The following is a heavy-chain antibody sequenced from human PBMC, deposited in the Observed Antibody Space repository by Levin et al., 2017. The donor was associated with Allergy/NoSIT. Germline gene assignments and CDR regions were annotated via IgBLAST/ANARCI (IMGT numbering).Heavy chain of an antibody. D-gene: IGHD4-17*01. Sequence: PSETLSLTCAVYGGSYSGYYWSWIRQPPGEGLDWIGETTHWGSTNYNPSLKSRVTISVDTSKNQCSRKLSSVTAADTAVYCCAAIYGDYSDFAYWGQGTLVTVSS. CDR1: GGSYSGYY. V-gene: IGHV4-34*01. J-gene: IGHJ4*02. CDR2: TTHWGST. CDR3: AAIYGDYSDFAY.